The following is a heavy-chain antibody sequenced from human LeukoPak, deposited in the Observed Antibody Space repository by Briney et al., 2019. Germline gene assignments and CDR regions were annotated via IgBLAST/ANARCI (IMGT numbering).Heavy chain of an antibody. CDR2: ISSTSSYI. Sequence: GGSLRLSCVTSGFNFNIYTIVWVRQAPGKGLEWVSSISSTSSYISYADSVRGRFTVSRDNAKTSVYLQMNTLRPDDTAVYYCATLRKSLWIPEFDFWGQGTLVTVSS. J-gene: IGHJ4*02. D-gene: IGHD1-1*01. V-gene: IGHV3-21*01. CDR1: GFNFNIYT. CDR3: ATLRKSLWIPEFDF.